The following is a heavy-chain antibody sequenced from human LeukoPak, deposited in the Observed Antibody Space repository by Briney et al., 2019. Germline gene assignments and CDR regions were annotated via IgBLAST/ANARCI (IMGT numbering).Heavy chain of an antibody. Sequence: PGGSLRLSCAASGFTFSSYAMNWVRQAPGKGLEWVSSISSSSSYIYYADSVKGRFTISRDNAKNSPYLQMNSLRAEDTAVYYCASVDGYKNDAFDIWGQGTMVTVSS. CDR1: GFTFSSYA. V-gene: IGHV3-21*01. D-gene: IGHD5-24*01. CDR2: ISSSSSYI. CDR3: ASVDGYKNDAFDI. J-gene: IGHJ3*02.